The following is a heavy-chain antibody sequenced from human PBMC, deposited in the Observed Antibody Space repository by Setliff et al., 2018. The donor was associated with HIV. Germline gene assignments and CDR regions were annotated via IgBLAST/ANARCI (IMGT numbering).Heavy chain of an antibody. CDR3: ALASIVSTARWNH. CDR2: INPNSGAT. Sequence: ASVKVSCKVSGCTFSAYYLHWVRRAPGQGLEWMGWINPNSGATKYAQNFQGRVTMTRDTSISTAYMDLSSLTSDDTAVYYCALASIVSTARWNHWGRGTLVTVSS. J-gene: IGHJ5*02. D-gene: IGHD1-26*01. V-gene: IGHV1-2*02. CDR1: GCTFSAYY.